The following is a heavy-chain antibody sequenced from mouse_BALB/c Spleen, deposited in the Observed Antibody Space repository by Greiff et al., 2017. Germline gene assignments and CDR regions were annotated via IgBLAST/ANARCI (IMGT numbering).Heavy chain of an antibody. CDR3: ARERRSTMTLFPFAY. V-gene: IGHV5-4*02. CDR1: GFTFSDYY. J-gene: IGHJ3*01. Sequence: EVQLVESGGGLVKPGGSLKLSCAASGFTFSDYYMYWVRQTPEKRLEWVATISDGGSYTYYPDSVKGRFTISRDNAKNKLYLQMSSLKSEDTAMYYCARERRSTMTLFPFAYWGQGTLVTVSA. D-gene: IGHD2-4*01. CDR2: ISDGGSYT.